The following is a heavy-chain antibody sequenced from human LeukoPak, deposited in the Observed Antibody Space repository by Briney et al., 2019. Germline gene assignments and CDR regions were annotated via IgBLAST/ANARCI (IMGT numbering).Heavy chain of an antibody. D-gene: IGHD5-18*01. CDR1: GGSISSYY. J-gene: IGHJ4*02. CDR2: IYYSGST. CDR3: ARHVGDNSYGLPGAHDY. V-gene: IGHV4-59*08. Sequence: SETLSLTWTVSGGSISSYYWSWIRQPPGKGLERIGYIYYSGSTNYNPSLKSRVTISVDTSKNQFSLKLSSVTAADTAVYYCARHVGDNSYGLPGAHDYWGKGTLVTVSS.